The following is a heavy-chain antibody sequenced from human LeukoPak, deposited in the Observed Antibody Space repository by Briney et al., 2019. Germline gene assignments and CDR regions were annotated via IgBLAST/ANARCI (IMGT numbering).Heavy chain of an antibody. CDR2: IYYSGDT. J-gene: IGHJ4*02. CDR3: ARDRNYYGPDSSYFDY. Sequence: PSETLSLTCTVSGGSISSYYWSWIRQPPGKGLEWIGYIYYSGDTNYNPSLKSRVTISVDTSQNQFSLRLSSVTAADTAVYYCARDRNYYGPDSSYFDYWGQGTLVTVSS. D-gene: IGHD3-10*01. V-gene: IGHV4-59*01. CDR1: GGSISSYY.